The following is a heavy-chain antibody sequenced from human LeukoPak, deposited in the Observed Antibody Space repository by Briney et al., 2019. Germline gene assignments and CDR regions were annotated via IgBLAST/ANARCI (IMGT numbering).Heavy chain of an antibody. V-gene: IGHV3-30*04. Sequence: GGSLRLSCAASGFTFSSYAMHWVRQAPGKGLEWVAVISYDGSNKYYADSVKGRFTISRDNSKNTLYLQMNSLRAEDTAVYYCAKESDFWSGYYDYFDYWGQGTLVTVSS. D-gene: IGHD3-3*01. CDR2: ISYDGSNK. J-gene: IGHJ4*02. CDR1: GFTFSSYA. CDR3: AKESDFWSGYYDYFDY.